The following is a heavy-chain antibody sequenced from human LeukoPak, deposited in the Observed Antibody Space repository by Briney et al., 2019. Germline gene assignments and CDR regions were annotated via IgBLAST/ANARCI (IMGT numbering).Heavy chain of an antibody. CDR3: ARGLVGATHDY. CDR1: GGSISSYY. J-gene: IGHJ4*02. Sequence: PSETLSLTCTVSGGSISSYYWSWIRQPPGKGLEWIGYIYYRGSTNYNPSLKSRVTISVDTSKNQFSLKLSSVTAADTAVYYCARGLVGATHDYWGQGTLVTVSS. V-gene: IGHV4-59*08. D-gene: IGHD1-26*01. CDR2: IYYRGST.